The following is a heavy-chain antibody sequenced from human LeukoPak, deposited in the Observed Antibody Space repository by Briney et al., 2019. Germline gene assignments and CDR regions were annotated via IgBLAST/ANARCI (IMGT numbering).Heavy chain of an antibody. V-gene: IGHV4-39*01. Sequence: SETLSLTCTVSGGSISSSSYYWGWIHQPPGKGLEWIGSIYYSGSTYYNPSLKSRVTISVDTSKNQFSLKLSSVTAADTAVYYCARHRGQWLQPFDYWGQGTLVTVSS. CDR3: ARHRGQWLQPFDY. D-gene: IGHD5-24*01. CDR2: IYYSGST. CDR1: GGSISSSSYY. J-gene: IGHJ4*02.